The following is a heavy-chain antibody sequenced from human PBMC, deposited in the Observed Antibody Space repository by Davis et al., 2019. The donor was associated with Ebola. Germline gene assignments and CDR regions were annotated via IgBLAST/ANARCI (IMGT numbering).Heavy chain of an antibody. CDR1: GASMTSYY. V-gene: IGHV4-59*01. CDR3: ARGGLVPAALYL. J-gene: IGHJ3*01. D-gene: IGHD2-2*01. Sequence: PPETLSPTCTVSGASMTSYYWSWIRQPPGKGLEWIGYIAYTGNTIYNPPLKSRVTISGDTSKKQFSLRLSSVTAADTAVYYCARGGLVPAALYLWGQGTMVTVSS. CDR2: IAYTGNT.